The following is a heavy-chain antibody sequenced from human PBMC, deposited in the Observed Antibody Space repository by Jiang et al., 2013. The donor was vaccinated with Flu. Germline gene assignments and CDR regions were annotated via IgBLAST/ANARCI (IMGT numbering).Heavy chain of an antibody. Sequence: LLKPSETLSLTCTVSGGSISSSSYYWGWIRQPPGKGLEWIGSIYYSGSTYYNPSLKSRVTISVDTSKNQFSLKLSSVTAADTAVYYCARSIAVAGNRDYYYYGMDVWGQGTTVTVSS. V-gene: IGHV4-39*07. D-gene: IGHD6-19*01. CDR1: GGSISSSSYY. CDR2: IYYSGST. CDR3: ARSIAVAGNRDYYYYGMDV. J-gene: IGHJ6*02.